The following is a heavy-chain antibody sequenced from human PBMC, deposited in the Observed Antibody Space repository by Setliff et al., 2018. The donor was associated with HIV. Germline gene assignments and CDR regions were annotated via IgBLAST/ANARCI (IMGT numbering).Heavy chain of an antibody. V-gene: IGHV1-18*01. D-gene: IGHD2-2*01. CDR1: GYTFTSYG. Sequence: ASVKVSCKASGYTFTSYGISWVRQAPGQGLEWMGWISAYNGNTNYAQKLQGRVTITTGESTSTAYTELSGLRSEDTAVYYCARDFGGYCSSMSCPGLFDPWGQGTLVTVSS. J-gene: IGHJ5*02. CDR2: ISAYNGNT. CDR3: ARDFGGYCSSMSCPGLFDP.